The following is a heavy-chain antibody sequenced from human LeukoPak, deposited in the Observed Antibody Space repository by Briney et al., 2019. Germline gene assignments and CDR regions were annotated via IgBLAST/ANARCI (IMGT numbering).Heavy chain of an antibody. D-gene: IGHD3-10*01. Sequence: GGSLRLSCAASGFTFSSYEMNWVRQAPGKGLEWVSYISSSGSTIYYADSVKGRFTTTRDNAKNSLYLQMNSLRAEDTAVYYCARAIGSGSFDYWGQGTLVTVSS. CDR1: GFTFSSYE. CDR3: ARAIGSGSFDY. CDR2: ISSSGSTI. V-gene: IGHV3-48*03. J-gene: IGHJ4*02.